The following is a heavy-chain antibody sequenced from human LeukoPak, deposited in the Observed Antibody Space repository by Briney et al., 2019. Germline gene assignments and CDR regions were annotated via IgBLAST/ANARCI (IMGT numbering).Heavy chain of an antibody. J-gene: IGHJ6*02. CDR3: AKVYGDYIMDV. CDR2: VYHSGSA. D-gene: IGHD4-17*01. CDR1: GGSVGSGGYS. Sequence: PPQTLSLTCAVSGGSVGSGGYSWSWIRQPPGKGLEWIGYVYHSGSAYYNPSLKSRVTISVDKSKNQFSLQLNSVTAADTATYYCAKVYGDYIMDVWGQGTTVTVSS. V-gene: IGHV4-30-2*01.